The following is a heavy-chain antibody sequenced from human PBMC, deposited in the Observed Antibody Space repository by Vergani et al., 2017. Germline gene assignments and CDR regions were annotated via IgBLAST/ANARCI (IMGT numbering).Heavy chain of an antibody. CDR3: ARGIKSGSYYFDY. CDR2: IYYSGST. J-gene: IGHJ4*02. CDR1: GGSVSSGSYY. V-gene: IGHV4-61*01. D-gene: IGHD1-26*01. Sequence: QVQLQQWGAGLLKPSETLSLTCAVYGGSVSSGSYYWSWIRQPPGKGLEWIGYIYYSGSTNYNPSLKSRVTISVDTSKNQFSLKLSSVTAADTAVYYCARGIKSGSYYFDYWGQGTLVTVSS.